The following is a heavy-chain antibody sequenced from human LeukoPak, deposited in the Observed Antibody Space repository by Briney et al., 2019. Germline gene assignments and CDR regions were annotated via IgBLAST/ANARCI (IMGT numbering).Heavy chain of an antibody. D-gene: IGHD6-13*01. Sequence: GGSLRLSCAASGFTFNTYSMNWVRQAPGKGLEWVSGISWNSGSIGYADSVKGRFTISRDNAKNSLYLQMNSLRAEDTALYYCAKDRDSSSWYFDYWGQGTLVTVSS. CDR3: AKDRDSSSWYFDY. CDR2: ISWNSGSI. CDR1: GFTFNTYS. J-gene: IGHJ4*02. V-gene: IGHV3-9*01.